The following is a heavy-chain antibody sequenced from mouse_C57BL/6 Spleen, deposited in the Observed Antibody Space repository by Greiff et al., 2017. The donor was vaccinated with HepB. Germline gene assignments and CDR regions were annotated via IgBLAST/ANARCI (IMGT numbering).Heavy chain of an antibody. CDR1: GFTFSSYA. CDR2: IRDGGSYT. V-gene: IGHV5-4*03. Sequence: EVMLVESGGGLVKPGGSLKLSCAASGFTFSSYAMSWVRQTPEKRLEWVALIRDGGSYTYYPDNVKGRFTISRDNAKNNLYLQMSHLKSEDTAMYYCARARRDNWDWDFDVWGTGTTVTVSS. J-gene: IGHJ1*03. CDR3: ARARRDNWDWDFDV. D-gene: IGHD4-1*01.